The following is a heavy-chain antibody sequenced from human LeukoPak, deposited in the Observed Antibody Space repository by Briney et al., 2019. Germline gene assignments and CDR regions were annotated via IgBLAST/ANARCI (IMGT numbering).Heavy chain of an antibody. CDR3: AKGFNYGDYAATNFDY. Sequence: GGSLRLSCAASGFTFSSYAMSWVRQAPGKGLEWVSAISGSGGSTYYADSVKGRFTISRDNSKNTLYLQMNSLRAEDTAVYYCAKGFNYGDYAATNFDYWGQGTLVTVSS. CDR1: GFTFSSYA. D-gene: IGHD4-17*01. V-gene: IGHV3-23*01. CDR2: ISGSGGST. J-gene: IGHJ4*02.